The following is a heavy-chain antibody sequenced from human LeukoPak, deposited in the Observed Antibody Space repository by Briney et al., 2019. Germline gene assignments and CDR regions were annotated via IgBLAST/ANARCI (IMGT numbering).Heavy chain of an antibody. V-gene: IGHV3-15*05. Sequence: GGSLRLSCAASGFTFSNFWMSWVRQAPGKGLEWVGLIKSKTDGGITDYTAPAKGSFTSSSDDSKLSLSLHTNSLKTEDVSLLYCSTGQGSAYAPWGQGTGVSVSS. D-gene: IGHD5-12*01. CDR2: IKSKTDGGIT. J-gene: IGHJ5*02. CDR1: GFTFSNFW. CDR3: STGQGSAYAP.